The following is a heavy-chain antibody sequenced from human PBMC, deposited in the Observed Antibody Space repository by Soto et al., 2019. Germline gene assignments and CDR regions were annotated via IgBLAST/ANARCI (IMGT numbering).Heavy chain of an antibody. D-gene: IGHD3-10*01. V-gene: IGHV4-31*03. CDR3: AVHRATPGVAQFNWFGP. CDR2: VYSSGAT. Sequence: QVQLQESGPGLVKPSQTLSLTCSVSGASVTSGGYFWTWIRQLPGKGLEWIGYVYSSGATQYNASLQSRLSMSLDTSGNQFSLKLTSVTVADTAVYYCAVHRATPGVAQFNWFGPWGQGSLVSVSS. J-gene: IGHJ5*02. CDR1: GASVTSGGYF.